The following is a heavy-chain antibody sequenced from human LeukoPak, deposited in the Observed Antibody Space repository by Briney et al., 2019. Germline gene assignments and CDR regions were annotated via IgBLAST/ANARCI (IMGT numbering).Heavy chain of an antibody. J-gene: IGHJ4*02. CDR1: GFSLNTNGVG. D-gene: IGHD4-17*01. CDR3: AHRGDGDYEGIFDY. Sequence: SSPTLVKPTQTLTLTCTFSGFSLNTNGVGVGWIRQPPGKALEWLALIYWDDDKGYSPSLNSRLTIIKDTSKNQVVLTMTNVDPVDTATYYCAHRGDGDYEGIFDYWGQGVLVTVSS. CDR2: IYWDDDK. V-gene: IGHV2-5*02.